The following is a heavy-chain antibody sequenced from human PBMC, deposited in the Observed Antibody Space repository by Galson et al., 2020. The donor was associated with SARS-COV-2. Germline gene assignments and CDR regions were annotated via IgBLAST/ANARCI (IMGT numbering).Heavy chain of an antibody. CDR2: TTTSGSYT. D-gene: IGHD3-22*01. V-gene: IGHV3-11*06. J-gene: IGHJ4*02. Sequence: GESLKISCAASGFTISDYDINWLRQAPGKGLELVAYTTTSGSYTNYADSVKGRIIISRDNAKSSLYLQLNRLTVDNTAVYFLARPVGTLTYYYEGSGSYPVFDSWGQGTLVTVSS. CDR1: GFTISDYD. CDR3: ARPVGTLTYYYEGSGSYPVFDS.